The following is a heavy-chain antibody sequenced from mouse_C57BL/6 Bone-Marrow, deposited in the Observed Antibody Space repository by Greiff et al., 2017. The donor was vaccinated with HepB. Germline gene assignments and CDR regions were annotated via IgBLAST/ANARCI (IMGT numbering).Heavy chain of an antibody. D-gene: IGHD2-4*01. Sequence: EVKLVESGGGLVQPGGSMKLSCVASGFTFSNYWMNWVRQSPEKGLEWVAQIRLKSDNYATHYAESVKGRFTISRDDSKSSVYLQMNNLRAEDTGIYYCTVGELRRLSFAYWGQGTLVTVSA. J-gene: IGHJ3*01. CDR1: GFTFSNYW. CDR2: IRLKSDNYAT. CDR3: TVGELRRLSFAY. V-gene: IGHV6-3*01.